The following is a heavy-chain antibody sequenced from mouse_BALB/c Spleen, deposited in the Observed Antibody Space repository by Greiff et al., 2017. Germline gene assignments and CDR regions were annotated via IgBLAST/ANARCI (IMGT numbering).Heavy chain of an antibody. CDR1: GYTFTSYW. V-gene: IGHV1-7*01. D-gene: IGHD2-10*02. Sequence: VKLVESGAELAKPGASVKMSCKASGYTFTSYWMHWVKQRPGQGLEWIGYINPSTGYTEYHQKFKDKATLTADKSSSTAYMQLSSLTSEDSAVYYCARGGYGNYPFAYWGQGTLVTVSA. CDR2: INPSTGYT. J-gene: IGHJ3*01. CDR3: ARGGYGNYPFAY.